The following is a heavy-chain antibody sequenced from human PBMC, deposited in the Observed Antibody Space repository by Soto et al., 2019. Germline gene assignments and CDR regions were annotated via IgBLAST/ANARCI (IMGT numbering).Heavy chain of an antibody. CDR2: IYYSGST. CDR1: GGSVSSGSYY. CDR3: ARVVNGMDV. V-gene: IGHV4-61*01. J-gene: IGHJ6*02. Sequence: SETLSLTCTVSGGSVSSGSYYWSWIRQPPGKGLEWIGYIYYSGSTNYNPSLKSRVTISVDTSKNQFSLKLSSVTAADTAVYYCARVVNGMDVRGQGTTVTVSS.